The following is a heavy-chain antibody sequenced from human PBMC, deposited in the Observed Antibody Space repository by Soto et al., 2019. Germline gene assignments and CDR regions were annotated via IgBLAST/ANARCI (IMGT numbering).Heavy chain of an antibody. Sequence: QVQLVESGGGLVKPGGSLRLSCAASGFTFSDYYMSWIRQAPGKGLEWVSYISSSSSYTNYADSVKGRFTISRDNAKNSLYLQMNSLRAEDTAVYYCRAERIAVAGTYADYWGQGTLVTVSS. CDR1: GFTFSDYY. CDR2: ISSSSSYT. J-gene: IGHJ4*02. V-gene: IGHV3-11*06. CDR3: RAERIAVAGTYADY. D-gene: IGHD6-19*01.